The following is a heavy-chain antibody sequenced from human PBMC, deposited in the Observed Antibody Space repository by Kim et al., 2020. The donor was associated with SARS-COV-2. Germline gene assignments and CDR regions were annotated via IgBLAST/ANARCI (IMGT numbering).Heavy chain of an antibody. CDR3: ARGLGWELQS. D-gene: IGHD1-26*01. CDR2: IWYDGSNN. V-gene: IGHV3-33*01. CDR1: GFTFSSYG. Sequence: GGSLRLSCAASGFTFSSYGMHWVRQAQGKGLEWVAVIWYDGSNNYYADSVKGRFTISRDNSKNTLYLQMNSLRAEDTAVYYCARGLGWELQSWGQGTLVTVSS. J-gene: IGHJ4*02.